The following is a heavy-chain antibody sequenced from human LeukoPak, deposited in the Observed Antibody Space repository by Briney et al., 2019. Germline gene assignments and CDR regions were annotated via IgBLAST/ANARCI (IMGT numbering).Heavy chain of an antibody. V-gene: IGHV4-34*01. Sequence: PSETLSLTCAVYGGSFSGYYWSWIRQPPGKGLEWIGEINHSGSTNYNPSLKSRVTISVDTSKNQFSLKLSSVTAADTAVYYCARSQQLWKSYYFDYWGQGTLVTVSS. CDR2: INHSGST. CDR3: ARSQQLWKSYYFDY. D-gene: IGHD2-2*01. CDR1: GGSFSGYY. J-gene: IGHJ4*02.